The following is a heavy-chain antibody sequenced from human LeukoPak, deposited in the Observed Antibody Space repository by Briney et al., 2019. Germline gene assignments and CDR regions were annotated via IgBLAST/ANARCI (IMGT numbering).Heavy chain of an antibody. D-gene: IGHD3-10*01. Sequence: GGSLRLSCAASGFTFSSYWMSWVRQAPGKGLEWVANIRQDGSEKYYVDSVKGRFTISRDNAKNSLYLQMNSLRAEDTAVYYCARGLYGSGSSYYYYGMDVWGQGTTVTVSS. CDR2: IRQDGSEK. V-gene: IGHV3-7*01. CDR3: ARGLYGSGSSYYYYGMDV. J-gene: IGHJ6*02. CDR1: GFTFSSYW.